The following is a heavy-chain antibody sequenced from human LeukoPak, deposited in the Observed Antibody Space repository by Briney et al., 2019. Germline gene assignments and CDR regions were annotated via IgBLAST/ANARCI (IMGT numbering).Heavy chain of an antibody. Sequence: ASVKVSCKASGYTFTGYYMHWVRQAPGQGLEWMGWINPNSGGTNYAQKFQGRVTMTRDTSISTAYMELSRLRSDDTAVYYCARDGYYGSGSYYNYYYYYYMDVWGKGTTVTVSS. J-gene: IGHJ6*03. CDR1: GYTFTGYY. CDR3: ARDGYYGSGSYYNYYYYYYMDV. D-gene: IGHD3-10*01. V-gene: IGHV1-2*02. CDR2: INPNSGGT.